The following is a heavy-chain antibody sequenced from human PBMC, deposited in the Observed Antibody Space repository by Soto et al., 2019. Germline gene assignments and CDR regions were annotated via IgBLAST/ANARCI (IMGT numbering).Heavy chain of an antibody. V-gene: IGHV1-46*03. D-gene: IGHD6-19*01. CDR1: GYTFTSYY. J-gene: IGHJ4*02. CDR2: INPSGGST. Sequence: ASVKVSCKASGYTFTSYYMHWVRQAPGQGLEWMGIINPSGGSTSYAQKFQGRVTMTRDTSTSTDYMELSSLRSEDTAVYYCAREGHSSGWYLPHDYWGQGTLVTVSS. CDR3: AREGHSSGWYLPHDY.